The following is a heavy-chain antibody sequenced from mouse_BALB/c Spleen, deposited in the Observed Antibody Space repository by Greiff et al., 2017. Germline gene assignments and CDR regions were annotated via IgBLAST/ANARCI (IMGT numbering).Heavy chain of an antibody. CDR1: GYAFSSSW. D-gene: IGHD2-1*01. CDR3: ARSCGNYSGYYFDY. J-gene: IGHJ2*01. CDR2: IYPGDGDT. V-gene: IGHV1-82*01. Sequence: VKLMESGPELVKPGASVKISCKASGYAFSSSWMNWVKQRPGQGLEWIGRIYPGDGDTNYNGKFKGKATLTADKSSSTAYMQLSSLTSVDSAVYFCARSCGNYSGYYFDYWGQGTTLTVSS.